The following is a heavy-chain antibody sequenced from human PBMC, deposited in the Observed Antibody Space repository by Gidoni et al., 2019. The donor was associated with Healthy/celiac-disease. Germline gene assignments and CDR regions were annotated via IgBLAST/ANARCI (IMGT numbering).Heavy chain of an antibody. CDR2: ISSSSSYI. CDR1: GFTFSSYS. J-gene: IGHJ4*02. V-gene: IGHV3-21*01. D-gene: IGHD3-10*01. CDR3: ARGGDYYGSGSYFSY. Sequence: EVQLVESGGGLVKPGGSLRLSCAASGFTFSSYSMNWVRQAPGKGLEWVSSISSSSSYIYYADSVKGRFTISRDNAKNSLYLQMNSLRAEDTAVYYCARGGDYYGSGSYFSYWGQGTLVTVSS.